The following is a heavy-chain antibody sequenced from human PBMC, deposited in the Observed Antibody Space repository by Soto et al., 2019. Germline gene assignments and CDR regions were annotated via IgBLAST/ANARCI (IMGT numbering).Heavy chain of an antibody. CDR3: AKGVYCSTTGSIRNIVHC. J-gene: IGHJ4*02. CDR1: GFTFSNYG. CDR2: MSYDGINK. V-gene: IGHV3-30*18. D-gene: IGHD2-2*01. Sequence: QVQLVESGGGVVQPGRSLRLSCAASGFTFSNYGMHWVRQAPGKGLEWVSIMSYDGINKLYADSVKGRFTISRDNSKNTLYMQMDRMRAEDTAVYYCAKGVYCSTTGSIRNIVHCWGQGPLVPVS.